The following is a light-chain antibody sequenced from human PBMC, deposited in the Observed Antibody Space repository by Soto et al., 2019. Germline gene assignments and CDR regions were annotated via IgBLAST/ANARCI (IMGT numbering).Light chain of an antibody. Sequence: IQMTQSPSSLSSSVGDRVTITCRASQRISTYLNWYQQKPGKAPKLLIYGVFSLQSGVPSRFSASGSGTDFTLTISSLQPQDFATYYRQQSYSAPSLITVGQGTRLEI. CDR1: QRISTY. J-gene: IGKJ5*01. V-gene: IGKV1-39*01. CDR3: QQSYSAPSLIT. CDR2: GVF.